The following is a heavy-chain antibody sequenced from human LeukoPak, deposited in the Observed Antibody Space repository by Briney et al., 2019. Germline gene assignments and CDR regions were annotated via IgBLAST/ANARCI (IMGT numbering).Heavy chain of an antibody. CDR2: IYWDDDK. CDR3: AHSEGFDY. V-gene: IGHV2-5*02. J-gene: IGHJ4*02. CDR1: GFSLSTSGVG. Sequence: SGPTLVNPTQTLTLTCTFSGFSLSTSGVGVGWIRQPPGKALEWLALIYWDDDKRYNSSLKSRLTITKDTSKNQVVLIMTNMDPTDTGTYYCAHSEGFDYWGQGTLVTLSS.